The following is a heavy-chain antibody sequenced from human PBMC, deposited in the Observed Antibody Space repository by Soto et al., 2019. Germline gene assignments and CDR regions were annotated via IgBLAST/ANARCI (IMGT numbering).Heavy chain of an antibody. CDR2: INHSGST. CDR3: ARVGRAGGQLVRCDY. CDR1: GGSFSGYY. D-gene: IGHD6-13*01. Sequence: PSETLSLTCAAYGGSFSGYYWSWIRQPPGKGLEWIGEINHSGSTNYNPSLKSRVTISVDTSKNQFSLKLSSVTAADTAVYYCARVGRAGGQLVRCDYWGQGTLVTVSS. J-gene: IGHJ4*02. V-gene: IGHV4-34*01.